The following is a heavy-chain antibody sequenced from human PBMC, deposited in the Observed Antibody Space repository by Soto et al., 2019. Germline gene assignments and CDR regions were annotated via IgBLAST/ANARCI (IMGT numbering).Heavy chain of an antibody. V-gene: IGHV3-30*18. D-gene: IGHD3-3*01. CDR1: GFTFSNYG. CDR3: TKRRNVLRFLEWSSGMEV. CDR2: ISDDGSNK. Sequence: GGSLRLSCAPSGFTFSNYGMHWVRQAPGKGREWVAFISDDGSNKYYADSMKGRFTMSRDNSKSTLYLQMNSLRVEDTAVYYCTKRRNVLRFLEWSSGMEVWGQATTVTVSS. J-gene: IGHJ6*02.